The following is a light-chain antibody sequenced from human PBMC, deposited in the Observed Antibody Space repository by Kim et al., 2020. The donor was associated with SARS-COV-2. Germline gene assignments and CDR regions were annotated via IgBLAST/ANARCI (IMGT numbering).Light chain of an antibody. CDR2: RNN. Sequence: AGLTQPPSVSKDLRQTATLTCTGNSNNVGNQGAAWLQQHQGHPPKLLSYRNNDRPSGISERLSASRSGNTASLTITGLQPEDEADYYCSAWDSSLSAWVFGGGTQLTVL. CDR3: SAWDSSLSAWV. J-gene: IGLJ3*02. V-gene: IGLV10-54*01. CDR1: SNNVGNQG.